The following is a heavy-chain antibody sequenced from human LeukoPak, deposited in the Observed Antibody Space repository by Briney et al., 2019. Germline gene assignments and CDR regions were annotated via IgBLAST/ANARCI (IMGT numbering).Heavy chain of an antibody. Sequence: PGGSLRLSCAASGFTFSSFAMSWVRPAPGKGLEWVSVISGRGDSTYYADSVKGRFTISRDNSKSTVYLQMNSLRAEDTAVYYCARETGDFDSWGQGTLVIVSS. V-gene: IGHV3-23*01. CDR2: ISGRGDST. D-gene: IGHD7-27*01. CDR1: GFTFSSFA. CDR3: ARETGDFDS. J-gene: IGHJ4*02.